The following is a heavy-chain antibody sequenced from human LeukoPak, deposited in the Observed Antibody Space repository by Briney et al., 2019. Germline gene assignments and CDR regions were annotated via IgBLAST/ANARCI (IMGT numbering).Heavy chain of an antibody. V-gene: IGHV3-30*03. CDR2: VSAHGTTK. J-gene: IGHJ4*02. CDR1: GVTLGTHA. Sequence: PGGSLRLSCSASGVTLGTHAMSWVRQAPGKGLEWVAVVSAHGTTKYYADSVKGRFTISRDNSRNTMYLQMNSLRAEDTAVYYCVSFYETYWGRGTLVTVSS. CDR3: VSFYETY. D-gene: IGHD2-2*01.